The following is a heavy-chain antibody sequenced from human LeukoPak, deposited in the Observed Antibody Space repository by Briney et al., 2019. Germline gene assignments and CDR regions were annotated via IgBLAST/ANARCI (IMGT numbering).Heavy chain of an antibody. D-gene: IGHD7-27*01. CDR1: GSSISSSSYY. J-gene: IGHJ4*02. Sequence: PSETLSLTCTVSGSSISSSSYYWGWIRQPPGKGLEWIGSIYYSGSTYYNPSLKSRVTISVDTSKNQFSLKLSSVTAADTAVYYCATVLLTGAPRFDYWGQGTLVTVSS. CDR3: ATVLLTGAPRFDY. CDR2: IYYSGST. V-gene: IGHV4-39*01.